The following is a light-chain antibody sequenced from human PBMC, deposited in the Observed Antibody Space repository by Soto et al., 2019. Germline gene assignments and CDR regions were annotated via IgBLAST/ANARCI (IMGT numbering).Light chain of an antibody. J-gene: IGKJ4*01. CDR3: QQNYSTPLA. CDR2: AAS. V-gene: IGKV1-39*01. Sequence: DIQMTQSPFSLSASVGDRLNITCRASQSISRDLNWYQQKPGKAPXLLIYAASTLESGVPSRFSGSGSGTDVTLTISSLQREEFATYYCQQNYSTPLAFGGGTKVDI. CDR1: QSISRD.